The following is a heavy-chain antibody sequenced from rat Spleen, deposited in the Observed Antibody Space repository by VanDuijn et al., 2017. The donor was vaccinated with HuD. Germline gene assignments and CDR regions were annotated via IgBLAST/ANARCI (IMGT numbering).Heavy chain of an antibody. D-gene: IGHD1-1*01. Sequence: EVQLVESGGGLVQPGRSLKLSCAASGFTFSDYYMAWVRQAPTKGLEWVASLSYDGGSTYYRDSVKGRFTISRDNAKSTLYLQMDSLRSEDTATYYCARRYYSGFDYWGQGVMVTVSS. CDR3: ARRYYSGFDY. V-gene: IGHV5-20*01. CDR2: LSYDGGST. CDR1: GFTFSDYY. J-gene: IGHJ2*01.